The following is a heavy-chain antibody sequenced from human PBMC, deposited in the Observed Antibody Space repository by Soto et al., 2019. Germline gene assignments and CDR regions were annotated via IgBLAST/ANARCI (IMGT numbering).Heavy chain of an antibody. V-gene: IGHV3-23*01. CDR2: VSGSGGST. Sequence: GGSLRLSCAASGFTFSSYAMGWVRHPPGKGLEWVSAVSGSGGSTYYADSVKGRFTISRDNSKNTLYLQMNSLRAEDTAVYYCAKVFRYCSSTSCHGQNYYHMDVWSKGTTVTVSS. D-gene: IGHD2-2*01. J-gene: IGHJ6*03. CDR3: AKVFRYCSSTSCHGQNYYHMDV. CDR1: GFTFSSYA.